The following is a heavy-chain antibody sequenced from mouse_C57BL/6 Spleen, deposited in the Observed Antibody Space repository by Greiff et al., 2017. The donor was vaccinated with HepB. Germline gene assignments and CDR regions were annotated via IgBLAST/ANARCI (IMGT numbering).Heavy chain of an antibody. J-gene: IGHJ4*01. CDR3: ASSTTAQATFAMDY. V-gene: IGHV1-64*01. Sequence: QVQLQQPGAELVKPGASVKLSCKASGYTFTSYWMHWVKQRPGQGLEWIGMIHPNSGSTNYNEKFKSKATLTVDKSSSTAYMQLSSLTSEDSAVYDCASSTTAQATFAMDYWGQGTSVTVSS. D-gene: IGHD3-2*02. CDR2: IHPNSGST. CDR1: GYTFTSYW.